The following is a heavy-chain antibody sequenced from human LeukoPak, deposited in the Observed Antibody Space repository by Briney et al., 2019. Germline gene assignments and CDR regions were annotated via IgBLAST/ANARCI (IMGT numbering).Heavy chain of an antibody. V-gene: IGHV3-21*01. CDR1: GFTLSNYD. Sequence: GGSLRLSCAASGFTLSNYDMNWVRQAPGKGLEWVSSMSTSSRYIYYKDSVRGRLTISRDDAKNSLYLEMNSLRAEDTAVYYCARADCSSSTCYLRRSWFDPWGQGTLVTVSS. J-gene: IGHJ5*02. D-gene: IGHD2-2*01. CDR3: ARADCSSSTCYLRRSWFDP. CDR2: MSTSSRYI.